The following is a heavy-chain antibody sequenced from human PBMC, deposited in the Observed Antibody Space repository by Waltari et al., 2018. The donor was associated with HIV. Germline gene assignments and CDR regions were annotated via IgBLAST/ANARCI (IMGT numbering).Heavy chain of an antibody. CDR1: GGSISSYY. Sequence: QVQLQESGPGLVKPSETLSLTCTVSGGSISSYYWSWIRQPPGKGLEWIGYIYYSGSTNYNPSLKSRVTISVDTSKNQFSLKLSSVTAADTAVYYCARHGHYDFWSGPPMGNWFDPWGQGTLVTVSS. V-gene: IGHV4-59*08. J-gene: IGHJ5*02. D-gene: IGHD3-3*01. CDR3: ARHGHYDFWSGPPMGNWFDP. CDR2: IYYSGST.